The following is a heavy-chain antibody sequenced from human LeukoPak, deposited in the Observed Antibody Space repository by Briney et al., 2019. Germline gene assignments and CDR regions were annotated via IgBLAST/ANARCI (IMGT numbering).Heavy chain of an antibody. V-gene: IGHV3-74*01. CDR2: INSDGSTI. CDR1: EFSLGDYW. Sequence: GGSLRLSCAASEFSLGDYWMHWVRQAPGKGLVWVSRINSDGSTISYADSVKGRFTISRDNAKNTLFLQMNSLRAEDTAVYYCATDHEEAHDTFDIWGQGTMVTVSS. CDR3: ATDHEEAHDTFDI. J-gene: IGHJ3*02.